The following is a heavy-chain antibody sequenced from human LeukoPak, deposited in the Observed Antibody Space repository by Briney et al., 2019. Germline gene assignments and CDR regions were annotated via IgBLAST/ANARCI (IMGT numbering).Heavy chain of an antibody. CDR1: GFTVSSNY. Sequence: GGSLRLSCVASGFTVSSNYMSWVRQAPGKGLEWVSVIYSGGSTFYADSVKGRFTISRDNSKNTLYLQMNSLRAEDTAVYYCARDRGAAAGYFDYWGQGTLVTVSS. D-gene: IGHD6-13*01. CDR3: ARDRGAAAGYFDY. J-gene: IGHJ4*02. CDR2: IYSGGST. V-gene: IGHV3-53*01.